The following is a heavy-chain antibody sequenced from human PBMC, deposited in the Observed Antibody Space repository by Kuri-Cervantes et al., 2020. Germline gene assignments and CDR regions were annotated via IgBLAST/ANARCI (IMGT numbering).Heavy chain of an antibody. CDR1: GFIFSAYE. J-gene: IGHJ3*02. Sequence: GESLKISCAASGFIFSAYEMNWVRQAPGKGLEWVAVISYDGSNKYYADSVKGRFTISRDNSKNTLYLQMNSLRAEDTAVYYCARDSDIVVVPAANHDAFDIWGQGTMVTVSS. D-gene: IGHD2-2*01. V-gene: IGHV3-30*03. CDR3: ARDSDIVVVPAANHDAFDI. CDR2: ISYDGSNK.